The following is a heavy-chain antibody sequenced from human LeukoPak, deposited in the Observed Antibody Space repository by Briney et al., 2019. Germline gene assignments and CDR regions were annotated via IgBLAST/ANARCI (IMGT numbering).Heavy chain of an antibody. V-gene: IGHV4-61*08. Sequence: PSETLSLTCTVSGGSVSSGGYYWSWIRQPPGKGLEWIGYIYYSGSTNYNPSLKSRVTISVDTSKNQFSLKLSSVTAADTAVYYCASSEIAVAGRGVGYFDYWGQGTLVTVSS. D-gene: IGHD6-19*01. CDR1: GGSVSSGGYY. J-gene: IGHJ4*02. CDR3: ASSEIAVAGRGVGYFDY. CDR2: IYYSGST.